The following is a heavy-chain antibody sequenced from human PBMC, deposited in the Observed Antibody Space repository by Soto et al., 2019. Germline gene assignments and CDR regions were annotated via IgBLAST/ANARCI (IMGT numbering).Heavy chain of an antibody. CDR3: ARDSGTGDFGY. V-gene: IGHV3-21*01. CDR1: GFTFSSYS. CDR2: ISSSSSYI. D-gene: IGHD7-27*01. J-gene: IGHJ4*02. Sequence: GGSLRLSCAASGFTFSSYSMNWVRQAPGKGLEWVSSISSSSSYIYYTDSVKGRFTISRDNAKNSLYLQMNSLRAEDTAVYYCARDSGTGDFGYWGQGTLVTVSS.